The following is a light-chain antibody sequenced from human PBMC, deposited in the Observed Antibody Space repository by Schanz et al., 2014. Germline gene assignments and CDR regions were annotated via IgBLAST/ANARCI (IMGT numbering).Light chain of an antibody. V-gene: IGLV2-14*03. CDR3: ISYTSSSNWV. Sequence: QSVLTQPASVSGSPGQSITISCTGTSSDVGGYNYVTWYQQYPGKAPKVIIYDVSDRPSGVSNRFSGSKSGNTASLTISGLQPEDEADYYCISYTSSSNWVFGGGTKLTVL. CDR1: SSDVGGYNY. J-gene: IGLJ3*02. CDR2: DVS.